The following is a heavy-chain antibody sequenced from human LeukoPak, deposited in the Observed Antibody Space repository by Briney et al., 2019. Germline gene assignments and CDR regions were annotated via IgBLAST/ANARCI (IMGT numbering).Heavy chain of an antibody. J-gene: IGHJ6*02. CDR2: IKSNSDGGTA. V-gene: IGHV3-15*01. Sequence: GGSLRLSCAASGFTFSNAWMSWVRQAPGKGLEWVGRIKSNSDGGTAEYGAPVKGRFTISRDDSKNTLYLQMNSLKTEDTAVYHCTTVTALLLWGLDVWGQGTTATVSS. D-gene: IGHD2-15*01. CDR3: TTVTALLLWGLDV. CDR1: GFTFSNAW.